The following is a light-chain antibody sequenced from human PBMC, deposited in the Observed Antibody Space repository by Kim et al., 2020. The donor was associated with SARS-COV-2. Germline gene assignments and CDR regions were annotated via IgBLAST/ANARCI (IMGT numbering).Light chain of an antibody. CDR3: SSYAGSNTLV. J-gene: IGLJ3*02. V-gene: IGLV2-8*01. CDR2: EVS. CDR1: SSDVGGYNY. Sequence: GQAGTIACTGTSSDVGGYNYVSWYQQHPGKAPKLMIYEVSKRPSGVPDRFSGSKSGNTASLTVSGLQAEDEADYYCSSYAGSNTLVFGGGTQLTVL.